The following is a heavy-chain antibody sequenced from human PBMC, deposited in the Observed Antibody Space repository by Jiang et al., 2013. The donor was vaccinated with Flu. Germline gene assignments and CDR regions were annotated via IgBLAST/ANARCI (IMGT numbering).Heavy chain of an antibody. CDR1: GGTFSSYA. D-gene: IGHD3-3*01. CDR2: IIPILGIA. V-gene: IGHV1-69*04. J-gene: IGHJ4*02. Sequence: VSCKASGGTFSSYAISWVRQAPGQGLEWMGRIIPILGIANYAQKFQGRVTITADKSTSTAYMELSSLRSEDTAVYYCARGTISWSGYDYWGQGTLVTVSS. CDR3: ARGTISWSGYDY.